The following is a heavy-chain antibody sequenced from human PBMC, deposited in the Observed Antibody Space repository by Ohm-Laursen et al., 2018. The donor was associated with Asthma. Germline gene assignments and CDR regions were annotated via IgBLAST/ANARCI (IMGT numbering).Heavy chain of an antibody. CDR2: IYYSGST. CDR3: AKDGVAVARYGWFDP. V-gene: IGHV4-31*03. CDR1: GGSISSSSYY. J-gene: IGHJ5*02. Sequence: TLSLTCTVSGGSISSSSYYWSWIRQHPGKGLEWIGYIYYSGSTNYNPSLKSRVTISVDTSKNQFSLKLSSVTAADTAVYYCAKDGVAVARYGWFDPWGQGTLVTVSS. D-gene: IGHD6-19*01.